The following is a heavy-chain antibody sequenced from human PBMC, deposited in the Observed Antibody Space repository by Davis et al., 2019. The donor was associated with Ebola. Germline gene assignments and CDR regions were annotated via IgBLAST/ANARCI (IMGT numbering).Heavy chain of an antibody. CDR1: GYSFTNYW. CDR2: IYAGDSDS. V-gene: IGHV5-51*01. D-gene: IGHD2-8*01. Sequence: GGSLRLSCKGSGYSFTNYWIAWVRQTPGKGLEWMGTIYAGDSDSRYSPSFEGQVIISVDRSNKTAFLQWKSLRASDTAIYYCARQESLYGWSDYWGQGTLVTVSS. CDR3: ARQESLYGWSDY. J-gene: IGHJ4*02.